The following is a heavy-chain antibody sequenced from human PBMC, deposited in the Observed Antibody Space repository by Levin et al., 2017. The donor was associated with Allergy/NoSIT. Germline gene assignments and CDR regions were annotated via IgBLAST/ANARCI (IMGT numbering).Heavy chain of an antibody. CDR1: GFTFSSYS. Sequence: GESLKISCAASGFTFSSYSMNWVRQAPGKGLEWVSSISSSSSYIYYADSVKGRFTISRDNAKNSLYLQMNSLRAEDTAVYYCATVPAAMTTFDYWGQGTLVTVSS. J-gene: IGHJ4*02. D-gene: IGHD2-2*01. V-gene: IGHV3-21*01. CDR2: ISSSSSYI. CDR3: ATVPAAMTTFDY.